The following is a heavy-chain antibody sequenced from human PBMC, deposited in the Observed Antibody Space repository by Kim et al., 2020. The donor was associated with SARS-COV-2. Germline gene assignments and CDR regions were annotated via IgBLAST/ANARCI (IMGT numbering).Heavy chain of an antibody. CDR3: AREYSSGWQYYFDY. CDR1: GGSISSSNW. J-gene: IGHJ4*02. Sequence: SETLSLTCAVSGGSISSSNWWSWVRQPPGKGLEWIGEIYHSGSTNYNPSLKSRVTISVDKSKNQFSLKLSSVTAADTAVYYCAREYSSGWQYYFDYWGQGTLVTVSS. CDR2: IYHSGST. D-gene: IGHD6-19*01. V-gene: IGHV4-4*02.